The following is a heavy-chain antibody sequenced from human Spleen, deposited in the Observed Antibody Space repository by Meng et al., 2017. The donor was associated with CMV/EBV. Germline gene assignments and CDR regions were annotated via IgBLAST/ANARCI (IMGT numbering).Heavy chain of an antibody. CDR3: ARIFPRDYYKYDMDV. D-gene: IGHD3-3*01. Sequence: SETLSLTCTVSGGSISSSSYYWGWIRQPPGKGLEWIGSISYGGSTYYNSSLKSRVRISLDTSKSQLTLKLSSVTAADTAVYYCARIFPRDYYKYDMDVWGQGTTVTVSS. CDR2: ISYGGST. V-gene: IGHV4-39*06. CDR1: GGSISSSSYY. J-gene: IGHJ6*02.